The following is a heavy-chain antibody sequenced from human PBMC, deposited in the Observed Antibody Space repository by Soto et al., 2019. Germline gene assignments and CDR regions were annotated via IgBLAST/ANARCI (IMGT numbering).Heavy chain of an antibody. D-gene: IGHD3-10*01. Sequence: GGSLRLSCGASGFTFGGDGGHWFRQAPGKGLVWVSRIDSGGRTTTYADSVKGRFTISRDNAKNTLYLQMNGLRAEDTALYYCARWFTYGNFDYFDYWGQGTQVTVSS. CDR2: IDSGGRTT. CDR3: ARWFTYGNFDYFDY. J-gene: IGHJ4*02. CDR1: GFTFGGDG. V-gene: IGHV3-74*01.